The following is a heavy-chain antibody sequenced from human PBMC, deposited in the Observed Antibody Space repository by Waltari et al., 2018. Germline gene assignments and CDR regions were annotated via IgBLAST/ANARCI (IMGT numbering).Heavy chain of an antibody. CDR3: ARDRGRGIYLDS. CDR1: GDSMSSGDW. D-gene: IGHD2-15*01. J-gene: IGHJ4*02. V-gene: IGHV4-4*02. Sequence: QMQLQESGPGLVKPSGTLFLTCTVSGDSMSSGDWWSWVRQPPEKGLEWIGQIQRSGRTNYNPSLESRVTISIDTSNNHFSLKVTSTTAADTAVYYCARDRGRGIYLDSWGRGTLVTVSP. CDR2: IQRSGRT.